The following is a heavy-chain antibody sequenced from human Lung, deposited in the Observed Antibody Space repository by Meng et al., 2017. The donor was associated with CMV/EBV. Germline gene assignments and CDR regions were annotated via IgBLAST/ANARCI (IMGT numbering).Heavy chain of an antibody. V-gene: IGHV4-31*02. CDR3: ARQGGVGVVPAAILY. Sequence: GGSISSGDYYWGWIRQYPGKGLEWIGLIYHNGTTYCDPSLKSRVVMSIDTSKNQFSLKLNSVTAVDTAIYYCARQGGVGVVPAAILYWGQGTLVTVSS. CDR2: IYHNGTT. J-gene: IGHJ4*02. CDR1: GGSISSGDYY. D-gene: IGHD2-2*01.